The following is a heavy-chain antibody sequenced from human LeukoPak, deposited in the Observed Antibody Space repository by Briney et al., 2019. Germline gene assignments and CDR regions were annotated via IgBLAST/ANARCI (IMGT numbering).Heavy chain of an antibody. CDR1: GYTFTIYD. Sequence: GASVTVSCTASGYTFTIYDINWVRQATGQGLEWMGWMNPNSGNTGYAQKFQGRVTITRNTSISTAYMELSSLRSEDTAAYYCARRGKSIAAAGNDDAFDIWGQGTMVTVSS. D-gene: IGHD6-13*01. V-gene: IGHV1-8*03. CDR2: MNPNSGNT. CDR3: ARRGKSIAAAGNDDAFDI. J-gene: IGHJ3*02.